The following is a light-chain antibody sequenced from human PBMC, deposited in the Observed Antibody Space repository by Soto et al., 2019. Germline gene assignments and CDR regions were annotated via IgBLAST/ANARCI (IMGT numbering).Light chain of an antibody. V-gene: IGKV1-5*01. CDR2: DAS. Sequence: DIQMTQSPSTLSAFVGDRVSITCRASQNISRWLAWYQQKPGKAPKLLIYDASSLESGVPSRFSGSGSGTEFILTISSLQPDDFASYCCQHYGGMWTFGQGTKVDIK. CDR1: QNISRW. J-gene: IGKJ1*01. CDR3: QHYGGMWT.